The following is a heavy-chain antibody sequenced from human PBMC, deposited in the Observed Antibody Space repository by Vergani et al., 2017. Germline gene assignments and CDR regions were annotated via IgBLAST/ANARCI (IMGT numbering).Heavy chain of an antibody. Sequence: QVQLQESGPGLVKPSETLSLTCTVSGGSITNNFWSWIRRPPGKGLEWIGEIYYTGITNYNSSLKSRVSMAVDTSKTQFSLNLTSVTAADTAMYYCVGAQGGDVPHDKRGYFFYGMDVWGQGTTVTVSS. D-gene: IGHD3-16*01. J-gene: IGHJ6*02. V-gene: IGHV4-59*04. CDR1: GGSITNNF. CDR3: VGAQGGDVPHDKRGYFFYGMDV. CDR2: IYYTGIT.